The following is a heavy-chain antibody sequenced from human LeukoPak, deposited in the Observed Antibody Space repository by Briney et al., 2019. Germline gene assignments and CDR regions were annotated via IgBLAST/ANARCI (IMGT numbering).Heavy chain of an antibody. D-gene: IGHD6-25*01. CDR1: GFTFSSYE. V-gene: IGHV3-48*03. J-gene: IGHJ6*02. CDR3: ARELGGAAYGMDV. Sequence: QPGGSLRLSCAASGFTFSSYEMNWVRQAPGKGLEWVSYISSSGSTIYCADSVKGRFTISRDNAKNSLYLQMNSLRAEDTAVYYCARELGGAAYGMDVWGQGTTVTVSS. CDR2: ISSSGSTI.